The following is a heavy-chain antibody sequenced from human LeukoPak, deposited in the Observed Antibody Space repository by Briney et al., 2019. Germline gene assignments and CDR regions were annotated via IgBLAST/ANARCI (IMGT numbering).Heavy chain of an antibody. D-gene: IGHD3-3*01. CDR2: INPKSGGT. J-gene: IGHJ3*02. CDR1: GYTFTGYY. CDR3: ARGPRITIFGVVMANDAFDI. V-gene: IGHV1-2*02. Sequence: ASVKVSCKDSGYTFTGYYMHWVRQAPGQGLEWMGWINPKSGGTVYAQKFQGRVTMTRDTSSSPAYMELSRLRFDDTVVYYCARGPRITIFGVVMANDAFDIWGQGTMVTVSS.